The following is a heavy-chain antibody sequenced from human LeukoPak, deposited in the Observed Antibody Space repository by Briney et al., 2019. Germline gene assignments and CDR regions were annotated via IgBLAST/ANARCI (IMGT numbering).Heavy chain of an antibody. D-gene: IGHD2-8*02. J-gene: IGHJ6*03. Sequence: SETLSLTCTVSGYSISSGYYWGWIRQPPGKGLEWIGSIYHSGSTYYNPSLKSRVTISVDTSKNQFSLKLSSVTAADTAVYYCARALPSTDIGYYYMDVWGKGTTVTVSS. CDR3: ARALPSTDIGYYYMDV. CDR1: GYSISSGYY. CDR2: IYHSGST. V-gene: IGHV4-38-2*02.